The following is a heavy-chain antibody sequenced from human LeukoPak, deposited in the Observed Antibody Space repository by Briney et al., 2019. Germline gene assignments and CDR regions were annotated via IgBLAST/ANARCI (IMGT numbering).Heavy chain of an antibody. CDR3: ADDPRPPSNGARSAPDSPLKFDY. V-gene: IGHV3-74*01. CDR1: GFTFSSYW. Sequence: PGGSLRLSCAASGFTFSSYWMHWVRQAPGKGLVWVSRINSDGSSTSYADSVKGRFTISRDNAKNTLYLQMNSLRAEDTAVYYCADDPRPPSNGARSAPDSPLKFDYWGQGTLVTVSS. CDR2: INSDGSST. D-gene: IGHD1-1*01. J-gene: IGHJ4*02.